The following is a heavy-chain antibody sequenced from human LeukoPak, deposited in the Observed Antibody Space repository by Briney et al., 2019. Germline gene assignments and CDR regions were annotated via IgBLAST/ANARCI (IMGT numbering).Heavy chain of an antibody. Sequence: GASVNVSCKASGYTFTSYGISWVRQAPGQGLEWMGWISTYNGNTNYAQKLQGRVTMTTHTSTTTAYMELRSLRSDDTAVYYCARDGRCSGGSCYSEAFDIWGQGTMVTVSS. V-gene: IGHV1-18*01. CDR2: ISTYNGNT. D-gene: IGHD2-15*01. CDR1: GYTFTSYG. CDR3: ARDGRCSGGSCYSEAFDI. J-gene: IGHJ3*02.